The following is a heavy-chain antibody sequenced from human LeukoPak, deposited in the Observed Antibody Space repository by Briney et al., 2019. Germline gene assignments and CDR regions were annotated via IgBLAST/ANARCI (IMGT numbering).Heavy chain of an antibody. J-gene: IGHJ4*02. D-gene: IGHD6-6*01. CDR1: GYIFTGYY. V-gene: IGHV1-2*02. CDR3: ARVWIDSSSPPLHY. Sequence: GASVKVSCKASGYIFTGYYMHWVRQAPGQGLEWMGWINPNSGDTNYAQKFQGRVTMTRDTSISTAYMELSRLRSDDTAVYYCARVWIDSSSPPLHYWGQGTLVTVSS. CDR2: INPNSGDT.